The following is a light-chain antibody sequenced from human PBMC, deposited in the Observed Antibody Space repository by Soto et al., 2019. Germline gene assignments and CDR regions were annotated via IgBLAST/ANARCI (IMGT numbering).Light chain of an antibody. J-gene: IGLJ3*02. Sequence: SYELTQPPSVSVAPGQTATITCGGSNIGSKSVHWYQQKPGQAPVLVVFDDSDRPSGIPGRFSGSNFGETATLTISGVKAGDEADYYCQVWDRSSDHWVFGGGTKVTVL. CDR1: NIGSKS. CDR3: QVWDRSSDHWV. CDR2: DDS. V-gene: IGLV3-21*02.